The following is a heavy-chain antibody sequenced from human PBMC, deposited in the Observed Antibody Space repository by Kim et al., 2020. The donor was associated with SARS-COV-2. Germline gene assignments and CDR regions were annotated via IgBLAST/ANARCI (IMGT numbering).Heavy chain of an antibody. CDR3: AREGGNDPGDY. Sequence: SVKVSCKASGGTFSSYAIIWVRQAPGQGLEWMGGIIPTFGSANYAQKFQGRVTITADESTITAYMELSSLRSEDTAVYYCAREGGNDPGDYWGQGTLVTVSS. CDR2: IIPTFGSA. V-gene: IGHV1-69*13. CDR1: GGTFSSYA. J-gene: IGHJ4*02. D-gene: IGHD3-16*01.